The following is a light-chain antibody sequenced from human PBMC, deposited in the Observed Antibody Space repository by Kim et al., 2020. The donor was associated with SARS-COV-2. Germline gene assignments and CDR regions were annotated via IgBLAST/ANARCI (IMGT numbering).Light chain of an antibody. V-gene: IGLV2-8*01. CDR3: SSYAGNNNLV. Sequence: GQSVTISCSGTSSDVGRYDFVSWYQQHQGKAPKLMIYEVTERPSWVPDRFSGSKSGNTASLTVSGLRAEDEADYYCSSYAGNNNLVFGGGTQLTVL. CDR2: EVT. J-gene: IGLJ3*02. CDR1: SSDVGRYDF.